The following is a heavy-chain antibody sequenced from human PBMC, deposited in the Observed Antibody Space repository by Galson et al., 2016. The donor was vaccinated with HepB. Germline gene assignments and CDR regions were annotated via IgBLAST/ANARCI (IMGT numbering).Heavy chain of an antibody. CDR3: AKDWGLLSFGELISPVDS. J-gene: IGHJ5*01. Sequence: SLRLSCAASGFTFSSYGMHWVRQAPGKGLEWVAVISYDGSTKYYADSVKGRFTISRDNSKNTLNLQMNSLRAEDTAVYYCAKDWGLLSFGELISPVDSWGQGTLVTVSS. D-gene: IGHD3-10*01. CDR2: ISYDGSTK. CDR1: GFTFSSYG. V-gene: IGHV3-30*18.